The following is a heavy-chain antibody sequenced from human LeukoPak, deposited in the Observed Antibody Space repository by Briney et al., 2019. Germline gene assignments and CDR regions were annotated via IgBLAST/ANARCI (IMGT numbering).Heavy chain of an antibody. CDR3: ARDKAVGATGIFDY. CDR1: GFTFSSYG. CDR2: IWYDGSNK. Sequence: GRSLRLSCAASGFTFSSYGMHWVRQAPGKGLEWVAVIWYDGSNKYYADSVKGRFTISRDNSKNTLYLQMNSLRAEDTAVYYCARDKAVGATGIFDYWGQGTLVTVSS. D-gene: IGHD1-26*01. V-gene: IGHV3-33*01. J-gene: IGHJ4*02.